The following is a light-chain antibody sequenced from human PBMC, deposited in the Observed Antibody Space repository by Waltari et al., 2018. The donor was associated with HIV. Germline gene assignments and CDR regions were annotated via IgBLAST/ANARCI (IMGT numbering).Light chain of an antibody. CDR1: SGSIASNY. CDR3: QSSDSSNWV. J-gene: IGLJ3*02. Sequence: NFMLTQPHSVSESPGKTVTISCTRSSGSIASNYVQWYQQRPGTAPTTVIYEDNQRPSGVPYRFSGSIDSSSNSASLTSSGLKTEDEADYYCQSSDSSNWVFGGGTKLTVL. V-gene: IGLV6-57*03. CDR2: EDN.